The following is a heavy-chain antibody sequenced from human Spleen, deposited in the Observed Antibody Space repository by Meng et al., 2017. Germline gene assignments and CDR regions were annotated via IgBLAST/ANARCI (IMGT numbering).Heavy chain of an antibody. V-gene: IGHV3-11*04. J-gene: IGHJ4*02. CDR2: ISSSGSTI. D-gene: IGHD3-22*01. Sequence: GESLKISCVASGFTFSDYYMIWIRQTPGKGLEWVSYISSSGSTIYYADSVKGRFTISRDNAKNSLSLQMKSLRAEDTAVYYCARGADSSGYYFIYYFDYWGQGTLVTVSS. CDR1: GFTFSDYY. CDR3: ARGADSSGYYFIYYFDY.